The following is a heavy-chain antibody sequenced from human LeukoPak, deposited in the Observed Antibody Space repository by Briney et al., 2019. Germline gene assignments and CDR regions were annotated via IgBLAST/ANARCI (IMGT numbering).Heavy chain of an antibody. Sequence: SETLSLTCTVSGYSISSGYYWGWIRRPPGKGLEWIGSIYHSGSTYYNPSLKSRVTISVDTSKNQFSLKLSSVTAADTAVYYCARAGPESVVYWGQGTLVTVSS. CDR3: ARAGPESVVY. CDR1: GYSISSGYY. CDR2: IYHSGST. J-gene: IGHJ4*02. V-gene: IGHV4-38-2*02.